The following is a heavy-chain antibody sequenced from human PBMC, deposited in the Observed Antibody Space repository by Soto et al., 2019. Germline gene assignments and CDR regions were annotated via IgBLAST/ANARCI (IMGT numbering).Heavy chain of an antibody. J-gene: IGHJ4*02. CDR2: IYQSGST. Sequence: TLSLTCAVSGGSISSGGYAWAWIRQPPGKGLEWVGYIYQSGSTYYNPSLKSRVTIAADRSKNQFSLNLASVTAADTAVYYCARSYSGGDAYFDYWGQGTVVTVSS. CDR3: ARSYSGGDAYFDY. V-gene: IGHV4-30-2*01. CDR1: GGSISSGGYA. D-gene: IGHD2-21*02.